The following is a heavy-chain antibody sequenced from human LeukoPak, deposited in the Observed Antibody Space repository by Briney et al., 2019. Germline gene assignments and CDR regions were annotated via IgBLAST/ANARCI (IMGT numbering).Heavy chain of an antibody. Sequence: GGSLRLSCAASGFTFSSYAMSWVRQAPGKGLEWVSAISGSGGSTYYADSVEGRFTISRDNSKNTLHLQMNSLRAEDTALYYCANVLAYSGSLDAFDIWGQGTMVTVSS. CDR2: ISGSGGST. D-gene: IGHD6-13*01. V-gene: IGHV3-23*01. J-gene: IGHJ3*02. CDR1: GFTFSSYA. CDR3: ANVLAYSGSLDAFDI.